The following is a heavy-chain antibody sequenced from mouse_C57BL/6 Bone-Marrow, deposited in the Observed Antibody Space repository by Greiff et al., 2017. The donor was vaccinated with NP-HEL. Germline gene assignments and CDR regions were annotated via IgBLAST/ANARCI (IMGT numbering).Heavy chain of an antibody. Sequence: QVQLQQSDAELVKPGASVKISCKVSGYTFTDHTIHWMKQRPEQGLEWIGYIYPRDGSTKYNEKFKGKATLTADKSSSTAYMQLNSLTSEDSAVYFCARYPYYYGSSPWFAYWGQGTLVTVSA. CDR2: IYPRDGST. CDR1: GYTFTDHT. CDR3: ARYPYYYGSSPWFAY. V-gene: IGHV1-78*01. J-gene: IGHJ3*01. D-gene: IGHD1-1*01.